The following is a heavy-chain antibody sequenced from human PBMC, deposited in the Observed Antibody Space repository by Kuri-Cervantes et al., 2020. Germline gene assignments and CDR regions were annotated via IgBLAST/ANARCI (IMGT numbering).Heavy chain of an antibody. CDR1: GFTFSSYS. V-gene: IGHV3-48*02. Sequence: GESLKISCAASGFTFSSYSMNWVRQAPGKGLEWVSYISSSSSTIYYADSVKGRFTISRDNAKNSLYLQMTSLRDEDTAVYYCARGIADDYWGQGTLVTVSS. J-gene: IGHJ4*02. D-gene: IGHD2/OR15-2a*01. CDR2: ISSSSSTI. CDR3: ARGIADDY.